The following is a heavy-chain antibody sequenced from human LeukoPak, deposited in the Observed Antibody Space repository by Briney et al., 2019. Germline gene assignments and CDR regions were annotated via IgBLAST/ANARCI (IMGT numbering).Heavy chain of an antibody. D-gene: IGHD6-13*01. J-gene: IGHJ5*02. CDR2: INHSGST. Sequence: SETLSLTCTVSGGSISSGGYYWSWIRQHPGKGLEWIGEINHSGSTNYNPSLKSRVTISVDTSKNQFSLKLSSVTAADTAVYYCARGWYSSSWYRWFDPWGQGTLVTVSS. CDR1: GGSISSGGYY. V-gene: IGHV4-39*07. CDR3: ARGWYSSSWYRWFDP.